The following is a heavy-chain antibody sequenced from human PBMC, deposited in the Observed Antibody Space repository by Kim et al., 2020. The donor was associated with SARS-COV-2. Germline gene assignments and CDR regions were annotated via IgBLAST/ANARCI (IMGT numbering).Heavy chain of an antibody. J-gene: IGHJ4*02. V-gene: IGHV3-23*01. Sequence: DSVKARFTISRDYAKTQMYLQMNSLRAEAAAVYYCAKDSGAVAGTADCWGEGTLVTVSS. D-gene: IGHD6-19*01. CDR3: AKDSGAVAGTADC.